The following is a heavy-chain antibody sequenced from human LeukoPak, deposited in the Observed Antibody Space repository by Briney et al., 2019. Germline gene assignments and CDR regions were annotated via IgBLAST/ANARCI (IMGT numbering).Heavy chain of an antibody. CDR1: GGTFSSYA. J-gene: IGHJ6*03. D-gene: IGHD6-13*01. V-gene: IGHV1-69*06. CDR3: ARGGTRIAAAGKDPSYYYYYMDV. Sequence: SVEVSCKASGGTFSSYAISWVRQAPGQGLEWMGRIIPIFGTANYAQKFQGRATITADKSTSTAYMELSSLRSEDTAVYYCARGGTRIAAAGKDPSYYYYYMDVWGKGTTVTVSS. CDR2: IIPIFGTA.